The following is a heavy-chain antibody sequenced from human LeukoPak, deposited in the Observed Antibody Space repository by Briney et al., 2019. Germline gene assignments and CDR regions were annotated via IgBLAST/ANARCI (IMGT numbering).Heavy chain of an antibody. D-gene: IGHD3-22*01. V-gene: IGHV3-20*04. J-gene: IGHJ4*02. CDR1: GFTFDNYG. CDR3: ARASLYDNSAYYLDY. Sequence: PGGSLRLSCAASGFTFDNYGMTWVRQVPGKGLEWVSGVNWNGGSTGYADSVKGRFTISRDNAKNSLYPQMNSLRAEDTALYYCARASLYDNSAYYLDYWGQGTLVTVSS. CDR2: VNWNGGST.